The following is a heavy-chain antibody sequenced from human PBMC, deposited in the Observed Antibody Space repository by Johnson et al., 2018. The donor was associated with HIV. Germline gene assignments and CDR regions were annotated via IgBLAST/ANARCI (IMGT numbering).Heavy chain of an antibody. D-gene: IGHD2-21*01. V-gene: IGHV3-23*04. CDR2: ISDSGGST. CDR3: ARSVALVRGAFDI. CDR1: GISFSSYA. Sequence: VQLVESGGGLVQPGGSLRLSCAASGISFSSYAMSWVRQAPGKGLEWVSAISDSGGSTYYADSVKGRFTISRDNSKKTLYLQMNSLRAEDTALYYCARSVALVRGAFDIWGQGTMVTVSS. J-gene: IGHJ3*02.